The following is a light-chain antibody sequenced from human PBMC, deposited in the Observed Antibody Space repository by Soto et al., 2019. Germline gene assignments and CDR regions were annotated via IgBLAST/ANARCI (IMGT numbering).Light chain of an antibody. CDR1: QSVGST. V-gene: IGKV3-15*01. CDR3: QQYNNWPPKT. J-gene: IGKJ1*01. CDR2: DAS. Sequence: EIVMTQSPATLSVSPGERATLSCRASQSVGSTLAWYQQKPGQAPRLLIYDASTRATGIPARFSGGGSGTEFTLTISSLQSEDFEVYYCQQYNNWPPKTFGQGTKVEIK.